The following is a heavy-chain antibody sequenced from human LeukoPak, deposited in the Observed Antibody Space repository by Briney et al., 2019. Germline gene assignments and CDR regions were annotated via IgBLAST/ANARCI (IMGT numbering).Heavy chain of an antibody. CDR3: AKPTLLYGDYDGY. CDR1: GFTVSSDY. J-gene: IGHJ4*02. Sequence: PGGSLRLSCAVSGFTVSSDYMSWVRQAPGKGLEWVSVIYRDSTTYYTDSVKGRFTISRDNSKNTLYLQMNSLRAEDTAVYYCAKPTLLYGDYDGYWGQGTLVTVSS. D-gene: IGHD4-17*01. CDR2: IYRDSTT. V-gene: IGHV3-53*01.